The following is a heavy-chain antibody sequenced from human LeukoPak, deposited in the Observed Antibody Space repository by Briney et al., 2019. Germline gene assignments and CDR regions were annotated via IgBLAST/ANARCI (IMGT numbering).Heavy chain of an antibody. CDR1: GFTFSSYS. V-gene: IGHV3-23*01. J-gene: IGHJ3*02. CDR3: AKSRHVDTAMVHAFDI. CDR2: ISGSGGST. Sequence: PGGSLRLSCAASGFTFSSYSMNWVRQAPGKGLEWVSAISGSGGSTYYADSVKGRFTISRDNSKNTLYLQMNSLRAEDTAVYYCAKSRHVDTAMVHAFDIWGQGTMVTVSS. D-gene: IGHD5-18*01.